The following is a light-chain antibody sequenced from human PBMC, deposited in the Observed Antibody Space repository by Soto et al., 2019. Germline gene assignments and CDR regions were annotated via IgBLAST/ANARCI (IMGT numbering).Light chain of an antibody. J-gene: IGLJ3*02. Sequence: QFVLTQPRSVSGSPGQSVTISCIGTSSDVGDYNYVSWYQQHPGKAPTLMVYDVIKRPSGVPGRFSGSKSGNTASLTISGLQAEDEADYYCCSYAGSSWVFGGGTKVTVL. V-gene: IGLV2-11*01. CDR2: DVI. CDR3: CSYAGSSWV. CDR1: SSDVGDYNY.